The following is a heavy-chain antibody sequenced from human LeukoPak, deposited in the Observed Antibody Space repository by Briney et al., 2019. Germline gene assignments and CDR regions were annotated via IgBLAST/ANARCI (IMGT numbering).Heavy chain of an antibody. CDR1: GYTFTSYG. Sequence: ASVKVSCKASGYTFTSYGISWVRQAPGQGLEWMGWINPKNDGTNSAQKFQGRVTMTRDTSISTAYMELSRLRSDDTAVYYCAREVRGEFIIPMVRNHFDYWGQGTLVTVSS. J-gene: IGHJ4*02. CDR2: INPKNDGT. CDR3: AREVRGEFIIPMVRNHFDY. V-gene: IGHV1-2*02. D-gene: IGHD3-10*01.